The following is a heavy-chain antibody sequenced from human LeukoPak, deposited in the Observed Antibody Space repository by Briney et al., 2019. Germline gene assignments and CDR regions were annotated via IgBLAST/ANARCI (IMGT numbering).Heavy chain of an antibody. J-gene: IGHJ4*02. V-gene: IGHV4-30-4*07. CDR1: GVSISSGGYS. CDR2: IYYSGST. Sequence: PSQTLSLTCAVSGVSISSGGYSWSWIRPPPGKGLEWIGYIYYSGSTYYNPSLKSRVTISVDTSKNQFSLKLSSVTAADTAVYYCARATTGTTADFDYWGQGTLVTVSS. CDR3: ARATTGTTADFDY. D-gene: IGHD1-1*01.